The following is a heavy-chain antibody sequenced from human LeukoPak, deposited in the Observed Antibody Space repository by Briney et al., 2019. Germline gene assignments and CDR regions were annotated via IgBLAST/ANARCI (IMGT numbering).Heavy chain of an antibody. CDR3: TTECLEGATYGTFDF. D-gene: IGHD3-16*01. J-gene: IGHJ3*01. CDR1: GFTFSNAW. V-gene: IGHV3-15*01. Sequence: GGSLRLSCAASGFTFSNAWMSWVRQAPGKGLEWVGRIKTKTDGGTTDYAAPVKGRFTISRDDSKNTLYLLMNSLKTEDTAVYYCTTECLEGATYGTFDFWGQGTMVTVSS. CDR2: IKTKTDGGTT.